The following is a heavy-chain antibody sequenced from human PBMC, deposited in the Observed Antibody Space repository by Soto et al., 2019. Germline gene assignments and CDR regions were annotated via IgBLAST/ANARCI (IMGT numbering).Heavy chain of an antibody. D-gene: IGHD3-3*01. CDR3: AAARFWSGPPSYYYYYGMDV. CDR1: GFTFTSSA. V-gene: IGHV1-58*01. CDR2: IVVGSGNT. Sequence: SVKVSCKASGFTFTSSAVQWVRQARGQRLEWIGWIVVGSGNTNYAQKFQERVTITRDMSTSTAYMELSSLRSEDTAVYYCAAARFWSGPPSYYYYYGMDVWGQGTTVTVSS. J-gene: IGHJ6*02.